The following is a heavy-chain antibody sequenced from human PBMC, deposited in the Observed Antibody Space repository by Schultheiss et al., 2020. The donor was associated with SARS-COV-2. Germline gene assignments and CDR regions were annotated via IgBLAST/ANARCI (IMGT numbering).Heavy chain of an antibody. CDR1: GFSFITYA. Sequence: GGSLRLSCSASGFSFITYAMHWVRQAPGKGLEYVSAISSNGYRTYYADSVKGRFTISRDNSKNTLYLQLSRLTPEDTAVYYCVRAPLFSSSLGFLRIPPDYWGQGTLVTVSS. V-gene: IGHV3-64D*06. CDR3: VRAPLFSSSLGFLRIPPDY. J-gene: IGHJ4*02. D-gene: IGHD6-13*01. CDR2: ISSNGYRT.